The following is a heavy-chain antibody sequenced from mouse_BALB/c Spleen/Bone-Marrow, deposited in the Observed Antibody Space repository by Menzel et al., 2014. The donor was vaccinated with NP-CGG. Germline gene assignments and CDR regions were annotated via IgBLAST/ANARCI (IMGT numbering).Heavy chain of an antibody. J-gene: IGHJ1*01. Sequence: EVQLVESGAELVKPGASVKLSCTASGFNIKDTYMHWVKERPEQGLEWIGRIDPANGNTKYDPKFQGKATITADTSSNTAYLQLSGLTSEDTAVYYCVYGRDWYFDVWGAGTTVTVSS. V-gene: IGHV14-3*02. CDR2: IDPANGNT. D-gene: IGHD1-1*01. CDR3: VYGRDWYFDV. CDR1: GFNIKDTY.